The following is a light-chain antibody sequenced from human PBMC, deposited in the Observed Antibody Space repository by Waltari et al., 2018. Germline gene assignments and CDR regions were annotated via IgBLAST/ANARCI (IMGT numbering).Light chain of an antibody. V-gene: IGKV3-15*01. J-gene: IGKJ3*01. Sequence: EIVMTQSPATLAVSPGGRATLACGASQSVGSNLAWYLQKPGQAPRLIIYAASTRTTDIPGRFSGSGSGTDFTLTISSLQSEDFAVYYCQQYQYSSWPLFTFGPGTKVDIK. CDR2: AAS. CDR1: QSVGSN. CDR3: QQYQYSSWPLFT.